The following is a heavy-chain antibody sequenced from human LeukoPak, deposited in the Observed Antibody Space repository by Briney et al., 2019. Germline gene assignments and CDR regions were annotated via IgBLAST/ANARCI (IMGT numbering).Heavy chain of an antibody. V-gene: IGHV3-74*01. CDR1: GLTFSSHW. CDR3: GRDRDVYNFFY. J-gene: IGHJ4*02. CDR2: NDRRIT. Sequence: GSLRLSCAASGLTFSSHWMHWVRQGPGKGLVWVSRNDRRITTYADSVKSRFHIYRDNAKDMLYLQMNSLRAEDTAVYYCGRDRDVYNFFYWGQGILVTVSS. D-gene: IGHD5-24*01.